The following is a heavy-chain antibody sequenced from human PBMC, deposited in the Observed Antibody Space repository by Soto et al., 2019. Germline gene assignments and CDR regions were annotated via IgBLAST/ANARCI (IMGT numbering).Heavy chain of an antibody. V-gene: IGHV1-69*13. CDR2: IIPIFGTA. D-gene: IGHD1-26*01. Sequence: GASVKVSCKASGGTFRSNAISWVRQAPGQGLEWMGGIIPIFGTANYAQKFQGRVTITADESTSIGYMDLSSLTSEDTAVYYCARADESLGPVYYFDSWGQGTLVTVSS. J-gene: IGHJ4*02. CDR1: GGTFRSNA. CDR3: ARADESLGPVYYFDS.